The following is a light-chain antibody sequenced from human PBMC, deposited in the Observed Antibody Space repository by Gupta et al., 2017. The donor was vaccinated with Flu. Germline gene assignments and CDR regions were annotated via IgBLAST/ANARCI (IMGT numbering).Light chain of an antibody. J-gene: IGLJ3*02. CDR3: AAWDDSLNGWV. CDR2: SNN. CDR1: SSNIGSNT. Sequence: QSVLTQPPSASGTPGKRVTTSCSGSSSNIGSNTVNWYQQLPGTAPKLLIYSNNQRPSGFPDRFSGSKSGTSASLAISGLQSEDEADYYCAAWDDSLNGWVFGGGTKLTVL. V-gene: IGLV1-44*01.